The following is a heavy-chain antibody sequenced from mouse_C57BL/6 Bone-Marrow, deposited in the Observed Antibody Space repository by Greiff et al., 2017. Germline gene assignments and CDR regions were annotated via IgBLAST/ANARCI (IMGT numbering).Heavy chain of an antibody. CDR3: ATDYGGSYPAWGAY. CDR2: IDQENGGT. D-gene: IGHD1-1*01. J-gene: IGHJ3*01. CDR1: GFNIKDDY. Sequence: VQLQQSGAELVRPGASVKLSCTASGFNIKDDYMHWVKQRPEQGLEWIGWIDQENGGTEYAAYFQGKATISADTSSNTAYLQLSSLTSEDTAVYYWATDYGGSYPAWGAYWGQGTLVTVSA. V-gene: IGHV14-4*01.